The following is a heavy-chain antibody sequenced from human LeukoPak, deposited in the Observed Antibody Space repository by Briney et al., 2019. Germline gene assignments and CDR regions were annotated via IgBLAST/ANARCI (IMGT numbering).Heavy chain of an antibody. J-gene: IGHJ4*02. CDR2: FDTEDGET. CDR1: GYTLTELS. Sequence: GASVKVSCKVSGYTLTELSMHWVRQAPGKGRKWMGGFDTEDGETIYAQKFQGRVTMTEDTSTDTAYMELSSLRSEDTAVYYCATDLGLHSGNRFDYWGQGTLVTVSS. CDR3: ATDLGLHSGNRFDY. D-gene: IGHD5-24*01. V-gene: IGHV1-24*01.